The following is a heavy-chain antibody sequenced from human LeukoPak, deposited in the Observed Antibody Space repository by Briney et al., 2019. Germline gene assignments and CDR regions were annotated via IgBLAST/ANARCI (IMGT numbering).Heavy chain of an antibody. CDR2: IDYSGST. J-gene: IGHJ1*01. Sequence: SETLSLTCTVSGGSLSSYYWSWIRQPPGKGLEWIGYIDYSGSTIHNPSLKSRVTISVNTSKNQFSLQLTSVTAADTAVYYCARSGGLYTSTWYFHRWGQGTLVTVSS. V-gene: IGHV4-59*01. D-gene: IGHD6-13*01. CDR3: ARSGGLYTSTWYFHR. CDR1: GGSLSSYY.